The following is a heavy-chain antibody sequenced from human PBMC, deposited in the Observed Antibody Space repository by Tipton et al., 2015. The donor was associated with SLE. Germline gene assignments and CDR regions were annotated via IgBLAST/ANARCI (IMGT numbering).Heavy chain of an antibody. CDR3: ARGEAYGSHAFDI. CDR2: VFPMFKTA. D-gene: IGHD3-10*01. CDR1: GGTFSSYA. Sequence: QSGAEVKKPGSSVKVSCKASGGTFSSYAISWVRQAPGQGLEWMGRVFPMFKTAKYAQKFQGRVTITADESTTTAYMELSSLRSEDTAVYFCARGEAYGSHAFDIWGQGTMVTVSS. J-gene: IGHJ3*02. V-gene: IGHV1-69*13.